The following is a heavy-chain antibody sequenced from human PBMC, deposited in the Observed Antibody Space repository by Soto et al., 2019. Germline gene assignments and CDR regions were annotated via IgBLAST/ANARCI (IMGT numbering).Heavy chain of an antibody. CDR1: GGSISSTSLY. CDR2: INYSGDT. V-gene: IGHV4-39*01. J-gene: IGHJ4*02. CDR3: ARHIVQSAIIAAV. Sequence: QLQLQESGPGLVKPSETLSLTCTVSGGSISSTSLYWGWIRQPPGKGLEWIGSINYSGDTKYNPSFKCRVAISVDTSKNQFSLRVTSLTATDTAEYYCARHIVQSAIIAAVWGQGTLVTVSS. D-gene: IGHD6-25*01.